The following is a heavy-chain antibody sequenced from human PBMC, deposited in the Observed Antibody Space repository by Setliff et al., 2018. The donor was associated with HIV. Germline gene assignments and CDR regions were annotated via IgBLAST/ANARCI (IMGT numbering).Heavy chain of an antibody. CDR3: ARHPREETQRNYKFDS. J-gene: IGHJ4*02. CDR1: GGSNRGDY. D-gene: IGHD1-7*01. Sequence: SSETLSLTCTVSGGSNRGDYWSWIRQPTGKGLEWIGYIHTSGRTNYNYPLKTRATISRDTSKNQFSLRLSSVTATDTAMYYCARHPREETQRNYKFDSWGQGTLVTVSS. V-gene: IGHV4-4*09. CDR2: IHTSGRT.